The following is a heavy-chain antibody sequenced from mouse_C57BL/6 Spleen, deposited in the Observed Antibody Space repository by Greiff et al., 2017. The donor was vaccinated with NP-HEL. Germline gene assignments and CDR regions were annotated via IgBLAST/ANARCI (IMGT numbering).Heavy chain of an antibody. CDR1: GFTFSSYG. D-gene: IGHD4-1*01. CDR2: ISSGGSYT. V-gene: IGHV5-6*01. Sequence: DVHLLESGGDLVKPGGSLKLSCAASGFTFSSYGMPWVRQTPDQRLEWVGTISSGGSYTHYPDSVKGRSTISRDNAKNTLYLQMSSLKSEDTAMYYCARQGNWDFDYWGQGTTLTVSS. J-gene: IGHJ2*01. CDR3: ARQGNWDFDY.